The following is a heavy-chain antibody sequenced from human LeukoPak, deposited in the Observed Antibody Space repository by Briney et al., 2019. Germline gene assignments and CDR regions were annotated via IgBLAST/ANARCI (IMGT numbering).Heavy chain of an antibody. Sequence: SVKVSCKASGGTFIRYAISWVRQAPGQGLEWMGGIIPILGTTNYAQQFQGRVTITADESTSTAYMELSSLRSEDTAVYYCARVRGYSGYVYYYYYMDVWGKGTTVTISS. CDR2: IIPILGTT. D-gene: IGHD5-12*01. CDR1: GGTFIRYA. J-gene: IGHJ6*03. CDR3: ARVRGYSGYVYYYYYMDV. V-gene: IGHV1-69*13.